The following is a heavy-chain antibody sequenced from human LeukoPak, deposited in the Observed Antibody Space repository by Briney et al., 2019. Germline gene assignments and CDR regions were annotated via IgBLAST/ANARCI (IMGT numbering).Heavy chain of an antibody. CDR2: ISSSGGGT. Sequence: GGSLRLSCAASGFIFSSYAMNWVRQAPGRGLEWVSAISSSGGGTYYVDSVKGRFTISRDNSKNTLYLQMNSLRAEDTAVYYCAKDWSIAARHVDYWGQGTLVTVSS. J-gene: IGHJ4*02. CDR3: AKDWSIAARHVDY. CDR1: GFIFSSYA. V-gene: IGHV3-23*01. D-gene: IGHD6-6*01.